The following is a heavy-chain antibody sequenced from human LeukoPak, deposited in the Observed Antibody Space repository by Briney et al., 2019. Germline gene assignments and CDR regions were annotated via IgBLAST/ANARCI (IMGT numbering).Heavy chain of an antibody. J-gene: IGHJ6*03. CDR1: GYTFTGYY. D-gene: IGHD1-20*01. V-gene: IGHV1-2*02. CDR3: ARDGSSMWLTGTKTLYYYYMDV. Sequence: GASVKVSCKASGYTFTGYYMHWVRQAPGQGLEWMGWINPNSGGTNYAQKLQGRVTMTRDTYISTAYMELSRLRSDDTDAYYCARDGSSMWLTGTKTLYYYYMDVWGKGTTVTVSS. CDR2: INPNSGGT.